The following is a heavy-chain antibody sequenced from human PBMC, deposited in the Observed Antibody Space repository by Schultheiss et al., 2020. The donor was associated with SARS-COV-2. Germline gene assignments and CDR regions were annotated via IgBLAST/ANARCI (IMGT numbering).Heavy chain of an antibody. J-gene: IGHJ6*02. V-gene: IGHV3-13*01. CDR3: ARSGGFYGMDV. Sequence: GESLKISCAASGFTFDDYAMHWVRQAPGKGLEWVSAIGTAGDTYYPGSVKGRFTISRENAKDSLYLQMNSLRAGDTAVYYCARSGGFYGMDVWGQGTTVTVSS. CDR1: GFTFDDYA. D-gene: IGHD4-23*01. CDR2: IGTAGDT.